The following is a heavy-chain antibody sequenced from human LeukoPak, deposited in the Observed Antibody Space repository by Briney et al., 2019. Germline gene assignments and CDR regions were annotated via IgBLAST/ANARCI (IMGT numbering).Heavy chain of an antibody. CDR3: ARAWQWAFDI. CDR1: GFTFNSYA. Sequence: GGSLRLSCAASGFTFNSYAMSWVRQTPGKGLEWVASIKQDGSEKYYVDSVRGRFTISRDNAKNSLSLQMNSLRAEDTAVYYCARAWQWAFDIWGQGTMVTVSS. D-gene: IGHD2-8*01. V-gene: IGHV3-7*04. CDR2: IKQDGSEK. J-gene: IGHJ3*02.